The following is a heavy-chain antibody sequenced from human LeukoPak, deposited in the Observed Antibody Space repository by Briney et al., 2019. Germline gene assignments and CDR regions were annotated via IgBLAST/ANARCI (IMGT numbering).Heavy chain of an antibody. CDR1: GGSISSGDYY. Sequence: PSVTLSLTCTVSGGSISSGDYYWSWIRQPPGKGLEWIGYIYYSGSTYYNPSLKSRITMSVDTSKNQFSLKLSSVTAADTAVYYCARVSRDDSGSYYSHFDYWGQGTLVTVPS. CDR2: IYYSGST. J-gene: IGHJ4*02. D-gene: IGHD3-10*01. V-gene: IGHV4-30-4*01. CDR3: ARVSRDDSGSYYSHFDY.